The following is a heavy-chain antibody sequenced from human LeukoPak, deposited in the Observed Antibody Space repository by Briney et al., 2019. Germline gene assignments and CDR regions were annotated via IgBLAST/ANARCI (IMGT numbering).Heavy chain of an antibody. J-gene: IGHJ3*02. D-gene: IGHD3-22*01. CDR3: ARRLRAVSNTMIWGPADAFDI. CDR2: IFPDDSDT. Sequence: GEPLKISCKASGYNFADYWIGWVRQTPGKGLEWMGIIFPDDSDTKYSPSFEGQVTISVDESTSTAYLQWSSLKASDTAVYYCARRLRAVSNTMIWGPADAFDIWGQGTTVIVFS. V-gene: IGHV5-51*01. CDR1: GYNFADYW.